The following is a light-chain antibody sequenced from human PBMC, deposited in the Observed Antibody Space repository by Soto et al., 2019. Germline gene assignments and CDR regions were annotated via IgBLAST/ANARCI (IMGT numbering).Light chain of an antibody. CDR3: QQSHTSPWS. Sequence: DIQMTQSPSSLSASVGDRVTITCRLSQRIGAHLNWYQQKPGKAPTLLISVVSHLQSGVPPRFSGRDSGTDFTLTISSLQPEDSATYYCQQSHTSPWSFAQGTKVEV. V-gene: IGKV1-39*01. J-gene: IGKJ1*01. CDR2: VVS. CDR1: QRIGAH.